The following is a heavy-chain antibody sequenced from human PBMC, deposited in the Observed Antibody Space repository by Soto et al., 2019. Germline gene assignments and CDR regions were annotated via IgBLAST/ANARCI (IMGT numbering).Heavy chain of an antibody. Sequence: EMQLVESGGGLVQPGGSLRLSCAASGFTFSSYAMHWVRQAPGKGLECVSAITSNGGNTDYASSVKGRFTISRDNSKNTLYLQMGSLRAEDMAVYYCARRIPFGYGMDVWGQGTTVTVSS. CDR3: ARRIPFGYGMDV. CDR2: ITSNGGNT. J-gene: IGHJ6*02. D-gene: IGHD2-21*01. V-gene: IGHV3-64*01. CDR1: GFTFSSYA.